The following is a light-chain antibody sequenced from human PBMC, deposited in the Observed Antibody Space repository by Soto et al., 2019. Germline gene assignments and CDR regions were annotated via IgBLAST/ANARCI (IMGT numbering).Light chain of an antibody. V-gene: IGKV3-11*01. CDR3: QQRSNCWT. Sequence: EIALTQSPATLSLSPGERAALSYRASQSVSTFLAWYPHKPGQAPRLLIYDASNRATGIPARFSGSGSGTDFTLTISSLEPEDSAFYYCQQRSNCWTFGQGTKVDIK. CDR1: QSVSTF. J-gene: IGKJ1*01. CDR2: DAS.